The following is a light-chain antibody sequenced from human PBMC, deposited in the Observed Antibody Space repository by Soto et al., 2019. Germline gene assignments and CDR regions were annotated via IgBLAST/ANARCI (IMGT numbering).Light chain of an antibody. Sequence: QSALTQPASVSGSPGQSITISCTGTSGDVGSYNLVSWYQQYPGKVPKLIIHEDNKRPSGVSNRFSGSKSGITASLTISGLQAEDEADYYCCSYGGPTTSYVFGSGTKVTVL. CDR3: CSYGGPTTSYV. CDR1: SGDVGSYNL. V-gene: IGLV2-23*01. CDR2: EDN. J-gene: IGLJ1*01.